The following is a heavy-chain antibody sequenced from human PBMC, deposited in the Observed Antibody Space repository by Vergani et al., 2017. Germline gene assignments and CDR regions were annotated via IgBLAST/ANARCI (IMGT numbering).Heavy chain of an antibody. Sequence: QVQLVESGGGLVKPGGSLRLSCAASGFTFSDYYMNWIRQAPGKGLEWVSYISSSSSYTNYADSVKGRFTISRDNAKNSLYLHMNSLRTEDTAVYYCARGRQQTYNDDWGQGALVTVSS. D-gene: IGHD6-13*01. CDR3: ARGRQQTYNDD. CDR2: ISSSSSYT. V-gene: IGHV3-11*06. CDR1: GFTFSDYY. J-gene: IGHJ4*02.